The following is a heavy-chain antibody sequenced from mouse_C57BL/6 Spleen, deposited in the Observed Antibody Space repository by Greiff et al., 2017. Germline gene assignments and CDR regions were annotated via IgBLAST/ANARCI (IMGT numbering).Heavy chain of an antibody. CDR3: ATWGDGLDMDY. CDR1: GFTFSDYG. Sequence: EVMLVESGGGLVKPGGSLKLSCAASGFTFSDYGMHWVRQAPEKGLEWVAYISSGSSTIYYADTVKGRFTISRDNATNTLFLQMTSLRSEDTAMYYCATWGDGLDMDYWGQGTSVTVSS. CDR2: ISSGSSTI. D-gene: IGHD1-1*01. J-gene: IGHJ4*01. V-gene: IGHV5-17*01.